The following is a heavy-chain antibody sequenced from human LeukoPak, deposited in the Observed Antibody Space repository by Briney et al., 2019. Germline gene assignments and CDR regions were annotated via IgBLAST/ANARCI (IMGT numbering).Heavy chain of an antibody. CDR1: DGSINTYY. V-gene: IGHV4-59*01. D-gene: IGHD3-3*01. CDR2: ISYSGST. CDR3: ARETIFGVIADYFEY. J-gene: IGHJ4*02. Sequence: ASETLSLTRTVSDGSINTYYWNWIRQPPGKGLEWIGYISYSGSTNYNPSLRSRVTISLDTSKNQFSLKLSSVTAADTAVYFCARETIFGVIADYFEYWGQGILVTVSS.